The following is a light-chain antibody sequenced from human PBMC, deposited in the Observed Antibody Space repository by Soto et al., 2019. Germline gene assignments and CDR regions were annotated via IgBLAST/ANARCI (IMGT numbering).Light chain of an antibody. J-gene: IGKJ1*01. V-gene: IGKV3-20*01. Sequence: EIVLTQSPDTLSLSQGERATLSCRASQSVRNNYIAWYQQTPGQAPRPLIYAASNRAPGIPDRFSGSGSGTDFTLSISRLEPEDFAVYYCQQYGSSPWTFGQGTKVDIK. CDR3: QQYGSSPWT. CDR2: AAS. CDR1: QSVRNNY.